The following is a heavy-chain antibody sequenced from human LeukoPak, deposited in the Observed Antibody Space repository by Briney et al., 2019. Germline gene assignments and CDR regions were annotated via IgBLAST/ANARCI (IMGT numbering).Heavy chain of an antibody. D-gene: IGHD3-16*02. V-gene: IGHV1-69*05. CDR3: GREGRIMITFGGVIPKDGFDY. J-gene: IGHJ4*02. CDR2: IIPIFGTA. CDR1: GGTFSSYA. Sequence: GASVKVSCKASGGTFSSYAISWVRQAPGQGLEWMGGIIPIFGTANYAQKLQGRVTMTTDTSTSTAYMELRSLRSDDTAVYYCGREGRIMITFGGVIPKDGFDYWGQGTLDTVSS.